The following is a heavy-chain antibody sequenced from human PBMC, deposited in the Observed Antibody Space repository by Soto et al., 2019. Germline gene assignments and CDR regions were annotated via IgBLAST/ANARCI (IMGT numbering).Heavy chain of an antibody. CDR3: ARDWVYANRDYYDGMDV. CDR2: IKQDGSEK. CDR1: GFTFSSYW. Sequence: GESLKISCAASGFTFSSYWMSWVRQAPGKGLEWVANIKQDGSEKYYVDSVKGRFTISRDNAKNSLYLQMNSLRAEDTAVYYCARDWVYANRDYYDGMDVWGQGTTVTVSS. J-gene: IGHJ6*02. D-gene: IGHD2-8*01. V-gene: IGHV3-7*01.